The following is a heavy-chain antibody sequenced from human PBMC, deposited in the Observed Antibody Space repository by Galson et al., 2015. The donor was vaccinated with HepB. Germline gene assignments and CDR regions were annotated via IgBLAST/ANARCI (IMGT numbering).Heavy chain of an antibody. Sequence: PALVKPTQTLTLTCTFSGFSLSRNGVGVGWICQPPGKALEWLALIYWDDDKRYTPSLESRLTITKDTSKNQVVLKLTNMDPLDTATYFCAHRRLSSSGYIPYFDSWGQGILVTVSS. D-gene: IGHD5-12*01. CDR3: AHRRLSSSGYIPYFDS. CDR2: IYWDDDK. CDR1: GFSLSRNGVG. J-gene: IGHJ4*02. V-gene: IGHV2-5*02.